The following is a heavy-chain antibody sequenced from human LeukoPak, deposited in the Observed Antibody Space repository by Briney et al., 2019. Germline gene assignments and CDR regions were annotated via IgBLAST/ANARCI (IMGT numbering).Heavy chain of an antibody. V-gene: IGHV3-74*01. CDR3: ARGLTIFGVVNDAFDI. D-gene: IGHD3-3*01. CDR2: INSDGSST. CDR1: GFTFSSYW. J-gene: IGHJ3*02. Sequence: PGGSLRLSCAASGFTFSSYWMHWVRQAPGKGLVWVSLINSDGSSTIYADSVKGRFTISRDNAKNTLYLQMNSLRAVDTAVYYCARGLTIFGVVNDAFDIWGQGTMVTVSS.